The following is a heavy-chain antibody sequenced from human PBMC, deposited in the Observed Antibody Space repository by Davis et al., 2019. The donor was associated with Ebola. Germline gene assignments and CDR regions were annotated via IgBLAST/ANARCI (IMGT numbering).Heavy chain of an antibody. V-gene: IGHV4-59*01. CDR3: ARVFGEGFGELVYYYYGMDV. CDR2: IYYSGST. CDR1: GGSFSGYY. J-gene: IGHJ6*04. Sequence: SETLSLTCTVSGGSFSGYYWSWIRQPPGKGLEWFGYIYYSGSTNYNPSLKSRVTISVDTSKNQFSLKLSSVTAADTAVYYCARVFGEGFGELVYYYYGMDVWGKGTTVTVSS. D-gene: IGHD3-10*01.